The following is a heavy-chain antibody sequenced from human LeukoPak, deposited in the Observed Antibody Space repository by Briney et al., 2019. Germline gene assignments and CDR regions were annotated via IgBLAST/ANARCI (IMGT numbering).Heavy chain of an antibody. CDR3: ARGRPHGNDY. J-gene: IGHJ4*02. CDR2: ITSSSTTI. Sequence: GGSLRLSCAASGFTFSKYSMNWVRQAPGKGLEWISFITSSSTTIYYADSVKGRFTISRDNAKNTLYLQMNSLRVEDTAVYYCARGRPHGNDYWGQGTLVTVSS. V-gene: IGHV3-48*04. D-gene: IGHD4-23*01. CDR1: GFTFSKYS.